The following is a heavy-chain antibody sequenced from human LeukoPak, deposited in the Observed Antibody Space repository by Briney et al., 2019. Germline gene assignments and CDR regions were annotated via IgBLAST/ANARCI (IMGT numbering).Heavy chain of an antibody. V-gene: IGHV4-39*07. J-gene: IGHJ4*02. D-gene: IGHD3-22*01. CDR1: GGSISSSSYY. CDR2: IYYSGST. Sequence: SSEILSLTCTVSGGSISSSSYYWGWIRQPPGKGLEWIGSIYYSGSTYYNPSLKSRVTISVDTSKNQFSLKLSSVTAADTAVYYCARDYYDSKIDYWGQGTLVTVSS. CDR3: ARDYYDSKIDY.